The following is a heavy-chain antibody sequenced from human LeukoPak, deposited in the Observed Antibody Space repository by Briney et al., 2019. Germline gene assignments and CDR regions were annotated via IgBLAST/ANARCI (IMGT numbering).Heavy chain of an antibody. CDR3: ARGGSDYSNYGGFDY. D-gene: IGHD4-11*01. CDR2: IYYSGST. CDR1: GGSISSYY. J-gene: IGHJ4*02. Sequence: SETLSLTCTVSGGSISSYYWSWIRQPPGKGLKWIGYIYYSGSTNYNPSLKSRVTISVDTSKNQFSLKLSSVTAADTAVYYCARGGSDYSNYGGFDYWRQGTLVTVSS. V-gene: IGHV4-59*01.